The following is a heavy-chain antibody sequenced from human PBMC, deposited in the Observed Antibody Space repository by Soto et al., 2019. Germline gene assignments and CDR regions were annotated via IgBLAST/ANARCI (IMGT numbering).Heavy chain of an antibody. CDR3: ARADSSGYLPGY. V-gene: IGHV4-59*01. CDR2: IYYSGST. Sequence: PSETLSLTCTVSVGSISSYYWSWIRQPPGKGLEWIGYIYYSGSTNYNPSLKSRVTISVDTSKNQFSLKLSSVTAADTAVYYCARADSSGYLPGYWGQGTLVTVSS. CDR1: VGSISSYY. D-gene: IGHD3-22*01. J-gene: IGHJ4*02.